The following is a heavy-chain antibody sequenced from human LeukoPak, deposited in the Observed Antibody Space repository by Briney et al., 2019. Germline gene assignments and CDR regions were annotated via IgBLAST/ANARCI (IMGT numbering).Heavy chain of an antibody. D-gene: IGHD4-23*01. CDR1: GASINSGTYY. Sequence: PSETLSLTCTVSGASINSGTYYWSWIRQPAGKGLEWIGRIYTSGSTNYNPSLKSRVTVSVDTSKNQFSLKLSSVTAADTAVYYCARADYGGNSYYFDYWGQGTLVTVSS. CDR2: IYTSGST. CDR3: ARADYGGNSYYFDY. J-gene: IGHJ4*02. V-gene: IGHV4-61*02.